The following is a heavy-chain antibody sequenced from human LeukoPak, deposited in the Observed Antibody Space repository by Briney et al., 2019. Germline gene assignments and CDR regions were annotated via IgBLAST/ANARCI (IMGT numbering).Heavy chain of an antibody. CDR2: INHSGST. V-gene: IGHV4-34*01. Sequence: KPSETLSLTCAVYGVSFSGYYWSWIRQPPGKGLEWIGEINHSGSTNYNPSLKSRVTISVDTSKNQFSLKLSSVTAADTAVYYCARGRSVLRFLEWNPTTYYFDYWGQGTLVTVSS. D-gene: IGHD3-3*01. J-gene: IGHJ4*02. CDR1: GVSFSGYY. CDR3: ARGRSVLRFLEWNPTTYYFDY.